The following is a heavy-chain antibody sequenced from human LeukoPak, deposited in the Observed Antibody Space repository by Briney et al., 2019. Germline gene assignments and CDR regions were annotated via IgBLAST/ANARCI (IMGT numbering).Heavy chain of an antibody. V-gene: IGHV3-30-3*01. J-gene: IGHJ6*02. CDR2: ISYDGSNK. CDR3: ARDRTKQLWYYYYYYGMDV. Sequence: PGGSLRLSCAAAGFTFSSYAMHWLRQAPGKGLEWVAVISYDGSNKYYADSGKGRFTISRHNSKNTLYLQMNSLRAEDTAVYYCARDRTKQLWYYYYYYGMDVWGQGTTVTVS. D-gene: IGHD5-18*01. CDR1: GFTFSSYA.